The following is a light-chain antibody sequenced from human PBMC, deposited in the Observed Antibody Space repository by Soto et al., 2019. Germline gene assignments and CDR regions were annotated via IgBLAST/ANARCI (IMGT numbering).Light chain of an antibody. CDR3: QSYDSGLIGLI. V-gene: IGLV2-8*01. CDR2: EVV. Sequence: QSALTQPPSASGSPGQSVTISCTGTKSDIGVYDFVSWYQHHPGKAPRLIIYEVVQRPSGVPDRFSGSKSGTSASLAITGLQAEDEADYYCQSYDSGLIGLIFGTGTKLTVL. J-gene: IGLJ1*01. CDR1: KSDIGVYDF.